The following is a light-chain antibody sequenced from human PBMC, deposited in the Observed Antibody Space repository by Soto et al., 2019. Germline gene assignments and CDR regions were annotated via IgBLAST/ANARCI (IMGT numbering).Light chain of an antibody. V-gene: IGLV2-14*01. J-gene: IGLJ2*01. CDR2: DVS. CDR1: SSDVGGYNY. CDR3: SSYTSSSTLDVV. Sequence: QSALTQPASVSGSPGQSITISCTGTSSDVGGYNYVSWYQQHPGKAPKLMIYDVSNRPSGVSNRFSGSKSGNTASLTISGLQAEDEADYYCSSYTSSSTLDVVFGVVTKLTVL.